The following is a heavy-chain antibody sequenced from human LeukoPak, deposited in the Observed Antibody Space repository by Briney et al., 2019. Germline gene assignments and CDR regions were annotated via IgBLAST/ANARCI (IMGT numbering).Heavy chain of an antibody. J-gene: IGHJ4*02. V-gene: IGHV3-30*02. CDR1: GFTFSSYG. Sequence: PGGSLRLSCAASGFTFSSYGMHWVRQAPGKGLEWVAVIRYDGSNKYYADSVKGRFTISRHKSKNTLYLQMNSLRAEDTAVYYCAKDQYDFWSGYLVYWGQGTLVTVSS. CDR3: AKDQYDFWSGYLVY. CDR2: IRYDGSNK. D-gene: IGHD3-3*01.